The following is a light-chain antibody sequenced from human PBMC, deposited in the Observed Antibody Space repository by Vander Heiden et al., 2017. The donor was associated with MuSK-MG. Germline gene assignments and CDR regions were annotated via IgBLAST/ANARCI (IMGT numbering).Light chain of an antibody. CDR3: SSYTTTSPS. Sequence: QSALTQPASVSGSPGPSITISCTGTSSDIGAYNFVSWYQQHPGKAPKLLIYDVTDRPSGVSDRFSGSKSGNTASLTISGLRTEDEAHYYCSSYTTTSPSFGGGTKLTVL. J-gene: IGLJ3*02. V-gene: IGLV2-14*03. CDR1: SSDIGAYNF. CDR2: DVT.